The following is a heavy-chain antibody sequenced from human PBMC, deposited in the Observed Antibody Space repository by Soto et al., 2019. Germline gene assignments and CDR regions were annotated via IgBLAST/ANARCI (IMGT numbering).Heavy chain of an antibody. J-gene: IGHJ6*02. V-gene: IGHV1-69*13. Sequence: VKVSCKASGGTFSSYAISWVRQAPGQGLEWMGGIIPIFGTANYAQKFQGRVTITADESTSTAYMELSSLRSEDTAVYYCARVSTYYYDSSGYYYGMDVWGQGTTVTVSS. CDR1: GGTFSSYA. D-gene: IGHD3-22*01. CDR3: ARVSTYYYDSSGYYYGMDV. CDR2: IIPIFGTA.